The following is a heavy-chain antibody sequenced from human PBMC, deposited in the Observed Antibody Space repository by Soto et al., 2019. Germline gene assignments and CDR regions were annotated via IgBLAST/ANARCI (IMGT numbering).Heavy chain of an antibody. V-gene: IGHV3-7*01. CDR1: AFTFSSNW. D-gene: IGHD2-15*01. J-gene: IGHJ4*02. CDR2: IKQDGSET. Sequence: EVQLVESGGGLAQPGGSLRLSCAVSAFTFSSNWMNWVRQAPGKGLEWVANIKQDGSETYYVDSVKGRFTISRDNAKSSLYLQMNSLRAEDTAVYYCARDRGYCRGGTCYSVLDFWGQGTLVTVSS. CDR3: ARDRGYCRGGTCYSVLDF.